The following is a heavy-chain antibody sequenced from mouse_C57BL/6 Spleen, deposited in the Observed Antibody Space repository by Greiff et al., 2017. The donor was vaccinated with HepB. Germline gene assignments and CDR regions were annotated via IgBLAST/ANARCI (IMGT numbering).Heavy chain of an antibody. CDR1: GYTFTSYW. CDR3: ARSYGGYRPWAY. CDR2: IDPSDSYT. Sequence: QVQLQQPGAELVKPGASVKLSCKASGYTFTSYWMQWVKQRTGQGLEWIGEIDPSDSYTNYNQKFKGKATLTVDTSSSTAYMQLSSLTSEDSAVYYCARSYGGYRPWAYWGQGTLVTVSA. D-gene: IGHD2-3*01. V-gene: IGHV1-50*01. J-gene: IGHJ3*01.